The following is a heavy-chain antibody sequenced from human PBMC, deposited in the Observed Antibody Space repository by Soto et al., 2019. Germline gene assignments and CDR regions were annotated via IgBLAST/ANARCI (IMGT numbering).Heavy chain of an antibody. CDR3: ASGDSSSAGDYYYYGRGV. Sequence: ASVKVSCKASGYTFTGYYMHWVRQAPGQGLEWMGWINPNSGGTNYAQKFQGRVTMTRDTSISTAYMELSRLRSDDTAVYYCASGDSSSAGDYYYYGRGVWGQGTTVNVSS. J-gene: IGHJ6*01. D-gene: IGHD6-6*01. V-gene: IGHV1-2*02. CDR2: INPNSGGT. CDR1: GYTFTGYY.